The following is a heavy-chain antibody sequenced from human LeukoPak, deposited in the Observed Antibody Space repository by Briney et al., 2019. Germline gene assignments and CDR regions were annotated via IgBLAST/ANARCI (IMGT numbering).Heavy chain of an antibody. Sequence: PSGTLSLTCTVAGGPISSFDYYWTWIRLHPGKGLEWIAYMHNTGFAYYNPSLKNRVAVSVDASNNQFSLWLTSVTAADTAIYYCAGKPNSLYYFDYWGQGALVTVSS. CDR1: GGPISSFDYY. CDR3: AGKPNSLYYFDY. V-gene: IGHV4-31*03. J-gene: IGHJ4*02. D-gene: IGHD4-23*01. CDR2: MHNTGFA.